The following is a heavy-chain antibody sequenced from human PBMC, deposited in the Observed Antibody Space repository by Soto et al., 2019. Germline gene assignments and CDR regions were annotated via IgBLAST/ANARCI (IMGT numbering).Heavy chain of an antibody. CDR2: INSGSTSV. V-gene: IGHV3-48*01. D-gene: IGHD2-2*01. Sequence: EVQLVESGGGLVQPGGSLRLSCVASGFTFNSYSMNWVRQAPGKGLEWISYINSGSTSVFYADSVKGRFTISRDNAKNSLYLRMNRLRAEDTAVYYCASSTSPDAYWGQGTLVTVSS. CDR1: GFTFNSYS. J-gene: IGHJ4*02. CDR3: ASSTSPDAY.